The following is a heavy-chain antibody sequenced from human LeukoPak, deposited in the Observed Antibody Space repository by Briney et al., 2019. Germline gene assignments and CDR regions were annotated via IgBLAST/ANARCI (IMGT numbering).Heavy chain of an antibody. CDR2: INPSGGST. Sequence: ASVKVSCKASGYTFTSYYMHWVRQAPGQGLEWMAIINPSGGSTTYAQKFQGRVTMTRDTSTSTVYMELSSLRSEDTAVYYCARATAAGRRVDYWGQRTLVTVSS. J-gene: IGHJ4*02. D-gene: IGHD6-13*01. CDR1: GYTFTSYY. CDR3: ARATAAGRRVDY. V-gene: IGHV1-46*01.